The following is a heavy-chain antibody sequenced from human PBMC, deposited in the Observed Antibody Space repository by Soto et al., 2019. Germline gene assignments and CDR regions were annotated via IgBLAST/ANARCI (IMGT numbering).Heavy chain of an antibody. Sequence: EAQLLESGGDWAQPGGPLRLSCAASGFTFSSHGMSWVRQAPGKGLEWIAGFSRGGGTTYYADSVKGRFTISRDNSKNTLDLIMNSLKVEDTALYYCAKDGQYRTDGFDVWGQGTMITVSS. J-gene: IGHJ3*01. D-gene: IGHD6-6*01. CDR2: FSRGGGTT. V-gene: IGHV3-23*01. CDR3: AKDGQYRTDGFDV. CDR1: GFTFSSHG.